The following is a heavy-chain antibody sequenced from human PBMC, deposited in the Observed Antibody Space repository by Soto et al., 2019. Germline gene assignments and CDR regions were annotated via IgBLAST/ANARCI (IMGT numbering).Heavy chain of an antibody. D-gene: IGHD6-13*01. CDR1: GYSFTNYW. CDR3: ARIESIARNWFDP. V-gene: IGHV5-10-1*01. Sequence: TGESLKIYCKGSGYSFTNYWISWLRRMPGKGLEWMGNIDPVDSYTNYSPSFQGHVTFSVDTSISTAYLQWSSLKASDTAMYYCARIESIARNWFDPWGQGTLVTVSS. J-gene: IGHJ5*02. CDR2: IDPVDSYT.